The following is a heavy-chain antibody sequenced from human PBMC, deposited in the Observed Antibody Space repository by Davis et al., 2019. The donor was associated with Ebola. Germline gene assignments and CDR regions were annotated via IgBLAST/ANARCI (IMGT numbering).Heavy chain of an antibody. CDR3: ARHGRAAGMSWFDP. D-gene: IGHD6-13*01. V-gene: IGHV4-59*08. CDR1: GGSISSSY. J-gene: IGHJ5*02. Sequence: SETLSLTCTVSGGSISSSYWTWIRQPPGKGLEWIGYFYYNAVTIYNPSLKSRVTMSVDMSKNQFSLNLISVTAADTAVYYCARHGRAAGMSWFDPWGQGALVTVSS. CDR2: FYYNAVT.